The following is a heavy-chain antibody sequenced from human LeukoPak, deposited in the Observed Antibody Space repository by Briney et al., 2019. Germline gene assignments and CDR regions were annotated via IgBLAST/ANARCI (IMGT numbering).Heavy chain of an antibody. V-gene: IGHV3-48*03. J-gene: IGHJ6*03. CDR1: GFAFSSYE. Sequence: GGSLRLSCADSGFAFSSYEMNWVRQAPGKGLEWVSYISSSGSTIYYADSVKGRFTISRDNAKNSLYLQMNSPRAEDTAVYYCARELNYDILTGYYGNYYYMDVWGKGTTVTISS. CDR3: ARELNYDILTGYYGNYYYMDV. CDR2: ISSSGSTI. D-gene: IGHD3-9*01.